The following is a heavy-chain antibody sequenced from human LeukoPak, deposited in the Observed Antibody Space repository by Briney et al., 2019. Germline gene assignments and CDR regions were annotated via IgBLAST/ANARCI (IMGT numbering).Heavy chain of an antibody. D-gene: IGHD6-19*01. Sequence: GGSLRLSCAASGFTFSSYGMHWVRQAPGKGLEWVAFIHYDGPEKYYGDSVRGRFTISRDNSKNTVYLQMNSLRVEDTAVYYCAKDVVGHQWVENYWGQGTLVTVSS. CDR1: GFTFSSYG. V-gene: IGHV3-30*02. J-gene: IGHJ4*02. CDR3: AKDVVGHQWVENY. CDR2: IHYDGPEK.